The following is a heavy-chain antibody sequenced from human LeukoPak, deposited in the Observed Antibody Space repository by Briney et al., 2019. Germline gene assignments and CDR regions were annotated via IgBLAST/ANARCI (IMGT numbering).Heavy chain of an antibody. CDR3: AKARSCDYFDY. Sequence: PGGSLRLSCAASGFTFTSYAMSWVRQAPGKGLEWVAAISGRGGSTYYADSVKGRFTISRDNSKKTLYLRMNSLRAEDTGVYYRAKARSCDYFDYRGEATMVTVSS. CDR2: ISGRGGST. J-gene: IGHJ4*02. CDR1: GFTFTSYA. V-gene: IGHV3-23*01. D-gene: IGHD2-2*01.